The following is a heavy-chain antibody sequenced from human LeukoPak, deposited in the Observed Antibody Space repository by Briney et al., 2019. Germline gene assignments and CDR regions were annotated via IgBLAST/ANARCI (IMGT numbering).Heavy chain of an antibody. CDR3: AKDLALSIFGVDHYFDY. Sequence: GGSLRLSCAASGFTFSSYSMSWIRQAPGKGLEWVSYISSSGSTIYYADSVKGRFTISRDNAKNSLYLQMNSLRAEDTAVYYCAKDLALSIFGVDHYFDYWGQGTLVTVSS. CDR1: GFTFSSYS. CDR2: ISSSGSTI. J-gene: IGHJ4*02. D-gene: IGHD3-3*01. V-gene: IGHV3-48*04.